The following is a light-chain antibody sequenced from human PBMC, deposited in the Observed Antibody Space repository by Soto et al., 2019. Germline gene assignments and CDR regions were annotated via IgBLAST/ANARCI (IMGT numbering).Light chain of an antibody. CDR2: AAS. CDR1: QSISNY. V-gene: IGKV1-9*01. J-gene: IGKJ1*01. CDR3: QHYNSYSEA. Sequence: LTQSPSSLSASVGARVIITCRTSQSISNYLNWYQHKPGKAPKVLISAASNLQSGVPSRFSGSGSGTEFTLTISSLQPDDFATYYCQHYNSYSEAFGQGTKVDI.